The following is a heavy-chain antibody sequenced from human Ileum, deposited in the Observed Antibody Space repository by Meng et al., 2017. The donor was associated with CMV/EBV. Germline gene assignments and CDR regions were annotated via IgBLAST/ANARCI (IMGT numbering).Heavy chain of an antibody. CDR3: ARDSAWLIDQ. D-gene: IGHD6-19*01. Sequence: QVQRQDSGPGLVEPAQTLSLTCTVSGGSLGGGYYWNWIRQPAGKGLEWIGRIYTSGSTTYNPSLKSRFTISVDTSKNQFSLNLTSVTAADTAVYYCARDSAWLIDQWGQGTLVTVSS. CDR1: GGSLGGGYY. V-gene: IGHV4-61*02. CDR2: IYTSGST. J-gene: IGHJ4*02.